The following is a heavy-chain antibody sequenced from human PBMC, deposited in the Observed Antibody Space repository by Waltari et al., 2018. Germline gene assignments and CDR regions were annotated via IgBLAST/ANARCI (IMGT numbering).Heavy chain of an antibody. CDR1: GGSISSGGYY. D-gene: IGHD3-16*01. J-gene: IGHJ3*02. CDR2: IYYSGST. V-gene: IGHV4-31*11. Sequence: QVQLQESGPGLVKPSGTLSLTCAVSGGSISSGGYYWSWIRQHPGKGLEWIGYIYYSGSTYYNPSLKSRVTISVDTSKNQFSLKLSSVTAADTAVYYCARGVGDRSAFDIWGQGTMVTVSS. CDR3: ARGVGDRSAFDI.